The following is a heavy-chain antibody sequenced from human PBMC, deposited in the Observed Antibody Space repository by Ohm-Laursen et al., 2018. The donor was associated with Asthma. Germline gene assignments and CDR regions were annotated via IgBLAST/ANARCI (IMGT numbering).Heavy chain of an antibody. J-gene: IGHJ1*01. D-gene: IGHD1-26*01. CDR3: ARIGPEWELPGREYSLHH. Sequence: GSLRLSCAAPGFTFSDYYMSWIRQAPGKGLEWVASISTASTFIYYADSVRGRFTTSRDNARNSVYLQMNSLRAEDTALYYCARIGPEWELPGREYSLHHWGEGTLVTVSS. CDR2: ISTASTFI. CDR1: GFTFSDYY. V-gene: IGHV3-11*06.